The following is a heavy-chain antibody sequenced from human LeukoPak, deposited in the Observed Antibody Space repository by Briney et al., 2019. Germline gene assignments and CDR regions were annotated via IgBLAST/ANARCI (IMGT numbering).Heavy chain of an antibody. CDR1: GGSIRSYY. CDR3: ARGGEHRGFDY. J-gene: IGHJ4*02. CDR2: IYYGGST. Sequence: SETLSLTCTVSGGSIRSYYWSWIRQPPGKGLEWIGYIYYGGSTNYNPSLKSRVTISVDTSKNQFSLKLSSVTAADTAVYYCARGGEHRGFDYWGQGTLVTVSS. V-gene: IGHV4-59*01. D-gene: IGHD1/OR15-1a*01.